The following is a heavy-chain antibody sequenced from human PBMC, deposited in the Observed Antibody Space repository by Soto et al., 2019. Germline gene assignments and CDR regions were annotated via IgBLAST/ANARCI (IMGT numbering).Heavy chain of an antibody. CDR2: ISASGGST. CDR3: AKDHYYDSRGFYYFDY. Sequence: EVQLLESGGGLVQPGGSLRLSCAASGFTFSSYAMSWVRQAPGKGLEWVSAISASGGSTYSADSVKGRFAISRDNSKNTLYLQTNSLRAEDTAVYYCAKDHYYDSRGFYYFDYWGQGTLVTVSS. D-gene: IGHD3-22*01. CDR1: GFTFSSYA. J-gene: IGHJ4*02. V-gene: IGHV3-23*01.